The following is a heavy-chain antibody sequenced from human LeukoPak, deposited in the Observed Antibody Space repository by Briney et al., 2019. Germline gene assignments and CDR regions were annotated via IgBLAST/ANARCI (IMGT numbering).Heavy chain of an antibody. V-gene: IGHV4-59*01. Sequence: SETLSLTCTVSAGSISSYYWSWIRQPPGKGLEWIGYIYYSGSTNYNPSLKSRVTISVDTSKNQFSLKLSSVTAADTAVYYCARDRIPDDSSSWYLCDYWGQGTLVTVSS. CDR1: AGSISSYY. D-gene: IGHD6-13*01. J-gene: IGHJ4*02. CDR2: IYYSGST. CDR3: ARDRIPDDSSSWYLCDY.